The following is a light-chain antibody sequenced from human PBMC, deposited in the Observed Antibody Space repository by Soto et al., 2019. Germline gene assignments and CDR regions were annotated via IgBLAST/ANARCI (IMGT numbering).Light chain of an antibody. CDR2: AVS. J-gene: IGLJ1*01. CDR3: CSYAGSYTEV. V-gene: IGLV2-11*01. CDR1: SSDVGGYNY. Sequence: QSALTQPRSVSGSPGQSVTISCTGTSSDVGGYNYVSWYQQHPGKAPKLMIYAVSKRPSGVPDRFSGSKSGNTASLTISGLQAEDEADYYCCSYAGSYTEVFGTGTKVTVL.